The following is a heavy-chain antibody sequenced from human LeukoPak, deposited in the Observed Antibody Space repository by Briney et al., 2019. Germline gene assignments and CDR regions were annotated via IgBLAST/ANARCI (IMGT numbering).Heavy chain of an antibody. V-gene: IGHV3-23*01. Sequence: GGSLRLSCAASGFTFSTYAMSWVRQAPGKGLEWVSSICGSGYSTYYADSVEGRFTISRDNFKSTLFLQMISLRAEDTAVYSCAKYYYDSSGYYDAAPLDSWGQGTLVTVFS. CDR2: ICGSGYST. CDR1: GFTFSTYA. CDR3: AKYYYDSSGYYDAAPLDS. D-gene: IGHD3-22*01. J-gene: IGHJ4*02.